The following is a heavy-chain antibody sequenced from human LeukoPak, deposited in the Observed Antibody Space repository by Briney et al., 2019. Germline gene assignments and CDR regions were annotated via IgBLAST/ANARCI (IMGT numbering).Heavy chain of an antibody. J-gene: IGHJ6*02. D-gene: IGHD3-9*01. CDR1: GYTFTGYY. Sequence: GASVKVSCKASGYTFTGYYMHWVRQAPGQGLEWIGWINPNSGGTNYAQKFQGRVTMTRDTSISTAYMELSRLRSGDTAVYYCARGDILTGYYQPPYYYYYGMDVWGQGTTVTVSS. CDR3: ARGDILTGYYQPPYYYYYGMDV. CDR2: INPNSGGT. V-gene: IGHV1-2*02.